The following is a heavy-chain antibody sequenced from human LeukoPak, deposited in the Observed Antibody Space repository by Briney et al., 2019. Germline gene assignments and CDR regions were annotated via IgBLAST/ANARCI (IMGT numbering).Heavy chain of an antibody. V-gene: IGHV4-38-2*02. CDR2: IYHSGST. Sequence: PSETLSLTCTVSGYSISSGYYWGWIRQPPGKGLEWIGSIYHSGSTYYNPSLRSRITISVDTSKNQFSLEGTSVTAADTAVYYCARGGSSTLSPFDYWGQGTLVTFSS. D-gene: IGHD4-11*01. CDR3: ARGGSSTLSPFDY. CDR1: GYSISSGYY. J-gene: IGHJ4*02.